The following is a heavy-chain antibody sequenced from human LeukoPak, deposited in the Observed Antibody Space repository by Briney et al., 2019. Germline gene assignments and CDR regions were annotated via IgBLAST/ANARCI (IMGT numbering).Heavy chain of an antibody. J-gene: IGHJ4*02. V-gene: IGHV1-2*02. D-gene: IGHD3-9*01. CDR2: INPNSGGT. Sequence: ASVKVSCKASGYTFTSYGISWVRQAPGQGLEWMGWINPNSGGTNYAQKFQGRVTMTRDTSISIAYMELSRLRSDDTAVYYCARGRHVLRYFDWLNPSYYFDYWGQGTLVTVSS. CDR1: GYTFTSYG. CDR3: ARGRHVLRYFDWLNPSYYFDY.